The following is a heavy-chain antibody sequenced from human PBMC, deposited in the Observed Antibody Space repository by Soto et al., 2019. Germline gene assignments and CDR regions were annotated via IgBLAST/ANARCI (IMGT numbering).Heavy chain of an antibody. CDR1: GYTFTDFF. D-gene: IGHD3-3*02. CDR2: INPHDGGT. CDR3: ARAGSFGVDEYFQY. J-gene: IGHJ1*01. Sequence: ASVKVSCKASGYTFTDFFVHWVRQAPGQGLEWMGWINPHDGGTKYAQKFQGRVTMTWDTSISTAFTELNGLRPDDTAIYFCARAGSFGVDEYFQYWGEGSLVTAPQ. V-gene: IGHV1-2*02.